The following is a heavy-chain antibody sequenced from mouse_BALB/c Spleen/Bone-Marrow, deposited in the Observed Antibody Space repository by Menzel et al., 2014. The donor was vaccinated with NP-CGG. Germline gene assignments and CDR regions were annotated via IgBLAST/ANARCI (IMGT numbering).Heavy chain of an antibody. Sequence: LQQSGSELVRPGASVKLSCKASGYTFTSYWMHWVKQRHGQGLEWIGNIYPGSGSTNYDEKFKSKGTLTVDTSSSTAYMHLSSLTSEDSAVYYCTRGYYPYYYAMDYWGQGTPVTVSS. CDR1: GYTFTSYW. J-gene: IGHJ4*01. CDR3: TRGYYPYYYAMDY. V-gene: IGHV1S22*01. CDR2: IYPGSGST. D-gene: IGHD2-3*01.